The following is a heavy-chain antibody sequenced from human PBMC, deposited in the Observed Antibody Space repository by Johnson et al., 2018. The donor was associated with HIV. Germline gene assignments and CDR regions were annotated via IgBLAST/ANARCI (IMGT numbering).Heavy chain of an antibody. J-gene: IGHJ3*02. CDR1: RFTFSSYG. D-gene: IGHD3-10*01. V-gene: IGHV3-7*03. Sequence: EVQLVESGGGVVQPGGSLRLSCAASRFTFSSYGMHWVRQAPGKGLEWVANIKQDGSEKYYVDSVKGRFTISRDNSKNTVYLQMNSLRAEDTAVYYCARSPPSYGSGSYLGLDAFDIWGKGTMVTVSS. CDR2: IKQDGSEK. CDR3: ARSPPSYGSGSYLGLDAFDI.